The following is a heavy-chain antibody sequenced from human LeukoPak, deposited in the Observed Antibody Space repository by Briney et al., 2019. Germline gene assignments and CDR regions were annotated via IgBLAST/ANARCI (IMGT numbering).Heavy chain of an antibody. V-gene: IGHV3-23*01. D-gene: IGHD5-12*01. CDR2: ISGGSGTT. J-gene: IGHJ4*02. CDR3: AKVPEGGYDLYYFDY. CDR1: GFTFSNYA. Sequence: PGGSLRLSCAASGFTFSNYAMSWVRQAPGKGMEWVSAISGGSGTTYFADSVRGRFTISRDNSKNTLYLQMNSLRAEDTAVYYCAKVPEGGYDLYYFDYWGQGALVTVSP.